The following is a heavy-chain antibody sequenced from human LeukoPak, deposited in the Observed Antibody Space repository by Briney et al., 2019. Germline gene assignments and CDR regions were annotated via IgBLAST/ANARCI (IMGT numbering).Heavy chain of an antibody. CDR3: ASGGYFDWLLDY. D-gene: IGHD3-9*01. CDR2: IKQDGSEK. J-gene: IGHJ4*02. Sequence: GGSLRLSCAASGFTFSSYWMSWVRQAPGKGLEWVANIKQDGSEKYYVDSVKGRFTISRDNAKNSPYLQMNSLRADDTAVYYCASGGYFDWLLDYWGQGTLVTVSS. CDR1: GFTFSSYW. V-gene: IGHV3-7*01.